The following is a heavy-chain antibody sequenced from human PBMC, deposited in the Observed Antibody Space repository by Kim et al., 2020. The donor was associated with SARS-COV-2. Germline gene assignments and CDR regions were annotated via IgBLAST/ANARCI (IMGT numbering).Heavy chain of an antibody. J-gene: IGHJ4*02. V-gene: IGHV4-39*01. Sequence: SYNPARKGRVPISVDTSKNQFSLKLSSVTAADTAVYYGARRDLAAAVLGWGQGTLVTVSS. CDR3: ARRDLAAAVLG. D-gene: IGHD6-13*01.